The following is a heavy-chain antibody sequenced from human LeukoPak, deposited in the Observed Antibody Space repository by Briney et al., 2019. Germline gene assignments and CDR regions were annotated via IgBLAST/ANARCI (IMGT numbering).Heavy chain of an antibody. Sequence: GGSLRLSCAASGFTFYIYAMSWVRQAPGKGLEWISGISKSGDNTQYADSVQGRFTISRDNSKSTLCLQMNSLRAEDTAVYYCAKQLGYCSDGSCYFPYWGQGTLVTVSS. CDR1: GFTFYIYA. V-gene: IGHV3-23*01. D-gene: IGHD2-15*01. CDR2: ISKSGDNT. CDR3: AKQLGYCSDGSCYFPY. J-gene: IGHJ4*02.